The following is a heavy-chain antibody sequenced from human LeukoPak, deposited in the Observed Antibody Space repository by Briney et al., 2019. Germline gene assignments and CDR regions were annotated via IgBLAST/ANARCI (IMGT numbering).Heavy chain of an antibody. D-gene: IGHD2-2*01. CDR3: ASSGFYCSSTSCNPAPSDAFDI. J-gene: IGHJ3*02. CDR2: IYPGDSDT. Sequence: GESLKISCKGSGYSFTSYWIGWVRQMPGKGLEGMGIIYPGDSDTRYSPSFQGQVTISADKSISTAYLQWSSLKASDTAMYYCASSGFYCSSTSCNPAPSDAFDIWGQGTMVTVSS. V-gene: IGHV5-51*01. CDR1: GYSFTSYW.